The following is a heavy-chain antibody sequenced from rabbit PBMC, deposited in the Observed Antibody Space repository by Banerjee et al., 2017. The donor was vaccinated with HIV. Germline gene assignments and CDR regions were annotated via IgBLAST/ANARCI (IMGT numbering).Heavy chain of an antibody. V-gene: IGHV1S40*01. Sequence: QSLEESGGDLVKPGASLTLTCTASGFSFSTNYYMCWVRQAPGKGLEWIACIDSGSSGNTWYANWAKGRFTISQTSSTTVTLQMTSLTAADTATYFCARDLAGVIGWNFGLWGPGTLVTVS. CDR3: ARDLAGVIGWNFGL. CDR2: IDSGSSGNT. D-gene: IGHD4-1*01. J-gene: IGHJ4*01. CDR1: GFSFSTNYY.